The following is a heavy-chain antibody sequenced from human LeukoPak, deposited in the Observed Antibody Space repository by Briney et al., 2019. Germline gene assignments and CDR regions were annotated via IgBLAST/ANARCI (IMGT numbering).Heavy chain of an antibody. CDR2: INHSGST. CDR1: GGSFSGYY. CDR3: AREPSYCSSTSCYPLVHYYGMDV. V-gene: IGHV4-34*01. D-gene: IGHD2-2*01. J-gene: IGHJ6*02. Sequence: SETLSLTCAVYGGSFSGYYWSWIRQPPGKGLEWIGEINHSGSTNYNPSLKSRVTISVDTSKNQFSLKLSSVTAADTAVYYCAREPSYCSSTSCYPLVHYYGMDVWGQGTTVTVSS.